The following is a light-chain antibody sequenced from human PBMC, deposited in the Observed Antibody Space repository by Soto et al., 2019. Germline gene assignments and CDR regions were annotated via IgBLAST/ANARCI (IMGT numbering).Light chain of an antibody. Sequence: QSALTQPASVSGSPGQSITISCTGTSRDVGAYGYVSWYLQHPDKAPQLLIYYVDHRPSGVSSRFSGSKSGNTASLTISGLQAEDEGDYYCCSYADGSIYFFGTGTKVTVL. V-gene: IGLV2-14*03. CDR1: SRDVGAYGY. CDR2: YVD. J-gene: IGLJ1*01. CDR3: CSYADGSIYF.